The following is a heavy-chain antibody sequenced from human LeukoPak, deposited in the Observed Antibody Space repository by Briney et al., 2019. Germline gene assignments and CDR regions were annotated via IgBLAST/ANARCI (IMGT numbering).Heavy chain of an antibody. CDR1: GGSFSNSPYY. Sequence: SETLSLACTVSGGSFSNSPYYWGWIRQPPGKGLEWIGTIYHSGSTYYNPSLKSRVTISVDTSKNQFSLKLSSVTAADTAVYYCARASWRQLWLLDYWGQGTLVTVSS. CDR2: IYHSGST. J-gene: IGHJ4*02. CDR3: ARASWRQLWLLDY. D-gene: IGHD5-18*01. V-gene: IGHV4-39*01.